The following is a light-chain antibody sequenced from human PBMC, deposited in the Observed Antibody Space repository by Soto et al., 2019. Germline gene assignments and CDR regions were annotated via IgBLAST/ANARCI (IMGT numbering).Light chain of an antibody. V-gene: IGKV3-11*01. CDR2: DTS. CDR3: QQCGSSPLT. Sequence: EIVLTQSPATLSLSPGERATLSCRASQAVSNSLAWYRQKPGQAPSLLIYDTSKRATGIPARFSRSGSGTDFTLTISSLEPEDFAVYYCQQCGSSPLTFGPGTKVDIK. CDR1: QAVSNS. J-gene: IGKJ3*01.